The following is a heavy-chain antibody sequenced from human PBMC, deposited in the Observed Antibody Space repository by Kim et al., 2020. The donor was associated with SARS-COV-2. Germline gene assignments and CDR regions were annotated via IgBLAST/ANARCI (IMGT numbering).Heavy chain of an antibody. Sequence: EDTGKGRFTSSRDNAKNTLYLQMNSLRAEDTAVYYCARFSYSSGWNFDYWGQGTLVTVSS. J-gene: IGHJ4*02. CDR3: ARFSYSSGWNFDY. D-gene: IGHD6-19*01. V-gene: IGHV3-74*01.